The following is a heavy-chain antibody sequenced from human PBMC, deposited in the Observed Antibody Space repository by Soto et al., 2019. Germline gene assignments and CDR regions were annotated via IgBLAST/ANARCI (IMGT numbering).Heavy chain of an antibody. J-gene: IGHJ4*02. CDR1: GGTFSSYA. D-gene: IGHD6-13*01. Sequence: SVKVSCKASGGTFSSYAISWVRQAPGQGLEWMGGIIPIFGTANYAQKFQGRVTITADESTSTAYMELSSLRSEDTAVYYCVRVDVAAAGRPADYWGQGTLVTVSS. CDR3: VRVDVAAAGRPADY. V-gene: IGHV1-69*13. CDR2: IIPIFGTA.